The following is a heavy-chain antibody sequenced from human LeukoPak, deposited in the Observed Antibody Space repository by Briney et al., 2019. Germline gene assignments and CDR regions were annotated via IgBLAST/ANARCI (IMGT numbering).Heavy chain of an antibody. V-gene: IGHV4-39*01. D-gene: IGHD3-22*01. Sequence: SETLSLTCTVSGDSISSSSYCWGWIRQAPGKGLEWIGSIYYSGSTYYNPPLKSRVTISVDTSKNHFSLKLSSVTAADTAVYHCARQHYDTSGYNDYWGQGTLVTVSS. CDR1: GDSISSSSYC. CDR3: ARQHYDTSGYNDY. J-gene: IGHJ4*02. CDR2: IYYSGST.